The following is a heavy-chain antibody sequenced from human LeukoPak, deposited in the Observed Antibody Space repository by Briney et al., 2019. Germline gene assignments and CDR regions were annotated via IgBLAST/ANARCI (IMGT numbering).Heavy chain of an antibody. CDR3: ARVWFGEEWFDP. V-gene: IGHV1-2*02. CDR1: GYTFTGYY. J-gene: IGHJ5*02. CDR2: INPNSGGT. Sequence: KVSCKASGYTFTGYYMHWVRQAPGQGLEWMGWINPNSGGTNYAQKFQGRVTMTRDTSISTAYMELSRLRSDDTAVYYCARVWFGEEWFDPWGQGTLVTVSS. D-gene: IGHD3-10*01.